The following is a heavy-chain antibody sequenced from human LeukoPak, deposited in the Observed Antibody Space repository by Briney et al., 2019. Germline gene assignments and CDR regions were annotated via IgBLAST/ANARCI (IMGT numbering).Heavy chain of an antibody. CDR1: RGTFNNHG. Sequence: TSLNVASKAARGTFNNHGVGWVRQAPGQGLQWIKKIIPIFGTTNYAQKFQGRVTITTDESTSTGYMELRSLRSDDTAAYYCARGDSGYDYGFDNWGKGTLVTVYS. CDR3: ARGDSGYDYGFDN. CDR2: IIPIFGTT. D-gene: IGHD5-12*01. V-gene: IGHV1-69*05. J-gene: IGHJ4*02.